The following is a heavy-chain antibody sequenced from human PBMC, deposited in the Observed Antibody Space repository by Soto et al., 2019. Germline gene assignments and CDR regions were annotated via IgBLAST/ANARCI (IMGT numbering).Heavy chain of an antibody. Sequence: EEQLLESGGGLIQPGGSLRLACAASGFTFSSYSMTWVRQAPGKGLEWVSSISFSDGGAYYADSVKGRVTISRDNSKNTSLLQMNCLRVQDRAVYCCVKYDMILGRRYFHLWGRGTLVTVSS. CDR1: GFTFSSYS. D-gene: IGHD3-16*01. CDR3: VKYDMILGRRYFHL. V-gene: IGHV3-23*01. CDR2: ISFSDGGA. J-gene: IGHJ2*01.